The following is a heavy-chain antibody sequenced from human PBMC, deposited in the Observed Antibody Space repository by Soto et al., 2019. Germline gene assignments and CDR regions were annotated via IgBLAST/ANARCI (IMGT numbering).Heavy chain of an antibody. D-gene: IGHD3-10*01. CDR2: IRNKDNNYAT. J-gene: IGHJ6*02. CDR3: AKPPTFTMVRGVQAYYYYGMDV. V-gene: IGHV3-73*01. CDR1: GFTFSESA. Sequence: GGSLRLSCAASGFTFSESAMHWVRQASGKGLEWVGRIRNKDNNYATAYTASVKGRFTISRDDSKNTVYLQMNSLRAEDTAVYYCAKPPTFTMVRGVQAYYYYGMDVWGQGTTVTVSS.